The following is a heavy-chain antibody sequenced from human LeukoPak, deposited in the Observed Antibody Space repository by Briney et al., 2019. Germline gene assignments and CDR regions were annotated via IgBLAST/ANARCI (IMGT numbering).Heavy chain of an antibody. V-gene: IGHV1-69*05. Sequence: GASVKVSCKASGYTFTGYYMHWVRQAPGHGLEWMGGIIPIFGTANYAQKFQGRVTITTDESTSTAYMELSSLRSEDTAVYYCARAYSPTMVRGVINIAFDYWGQGTLVTVSS. CDR3: ARAYSPTMVRGVINIAFDY. D-gene: IGHD3-10*01. J-gene: IGHJ4*02. CDR1: GYTFTGYY. CDR2: IIPIFGTA.